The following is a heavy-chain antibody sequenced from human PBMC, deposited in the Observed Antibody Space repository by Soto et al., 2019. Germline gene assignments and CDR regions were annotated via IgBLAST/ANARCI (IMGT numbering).Heavy chain of an antibody. CDR2: IWYDGSNK. J-gene: IGHJ4*02. Sequence: PGGSLRLSCAASGFTFSSYGMHWVRQAPGKGLEWVAVIWYDGSNKYYADSVKGRFTISRDNSKNTLYLQMNSLRAEDTAVYYCARDGPGETYYYDSSGYYPIDYWGQGTLVTVSS. CDR1: GFTFSSYG. CDR3: ARDGPGETYYYDSSGYYPIDY. V-gene: IGHV3-33*01. D-gene: IGHD3-22*01.